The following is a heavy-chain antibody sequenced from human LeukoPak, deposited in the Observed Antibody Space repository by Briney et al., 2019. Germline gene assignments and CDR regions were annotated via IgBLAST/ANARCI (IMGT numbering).Heavy chain of an antibody. CDR3: ARALIPGYSSGWYNY. J-gene: IGHJ4*02. V-gene: IGHV1-69*04. CDR1: GGTFSSYA. CDR2: IIPILGIA. D-gene: IGHD6-19*01. Sequence: ASVKVSCKASGGTFSSYAISWVRQAPGQGLEWMGRIIPILGIANYAQKFQGRVTITADKSTSTAYMELSSLRSEDTAVYYCARALIPGYSSGWYNYWGQGTLVTVSS.